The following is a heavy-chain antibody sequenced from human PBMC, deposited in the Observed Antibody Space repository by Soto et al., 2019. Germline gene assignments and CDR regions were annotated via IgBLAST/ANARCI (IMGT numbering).Heavy chain of an antibody. V-gene: IGHV1-24*01. CDR2: FDPEDGET. CDR3: ATERLGYCSGGSCYGPRTWFDP. Sequence: ASVKVSCKVSGYTLTELSMHWVRQAPGKGLGWMGGFDPEDGETIYAQKFQGRVTMTEDTSTDTAYMELSSLRSEDTAVYYCATERLGYCSGGSCYGPRTWFDPWGQGTLVTVSS. J-gene: IGHJ5*02. D-gene: IGHD2-15*01. CDR1: GYTLTELS.